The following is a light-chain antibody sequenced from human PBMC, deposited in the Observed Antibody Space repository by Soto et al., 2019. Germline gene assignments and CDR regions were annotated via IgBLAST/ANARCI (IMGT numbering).Light chain of an antibody. Sequence: QSVLTQPPSVSGAPGQRVTISCTGSSSNIGAGYDVHWYQQLPGTAPKLLIYGISNRPPGVTDRFSGSKSGTSASLAITGLQTEDESDYYCQSYDSSLSALFGGGTKLTVL. V-gene: IGLV1-40*01. J-gene: IGLJ3*02. CDR2: GIS. CDR1: SSNIGAGYD. CDR3: QSYDSSLSAL.